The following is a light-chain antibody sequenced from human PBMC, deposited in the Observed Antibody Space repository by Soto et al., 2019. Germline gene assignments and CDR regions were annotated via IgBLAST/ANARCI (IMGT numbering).Light chain of an antibody. CDR1: QSVSGS. J-gene: IGKJ4*01. CDR3: QKRRNWPIT. V-gene: IGKV3-15*01. CDR2: GAS. Sequence: EVVMTQSPATLSVSPGARATLSCRASQSVSGSLAWYQQKPGQAPRLLIYGASTRATGIPDRFSGSGSGTDFTLTISRLQYEDLAPYYCQKRRNWPITFAGRTKVDI.